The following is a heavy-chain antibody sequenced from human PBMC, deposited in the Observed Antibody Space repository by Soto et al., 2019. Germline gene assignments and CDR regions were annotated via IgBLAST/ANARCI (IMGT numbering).Heavy chain of an antibody. Sequence: NPSETLSLTCTVSGGSISKYYWSWSRQPPGKGLEWIGYIKYSGSTKYNPSLKSRVSISGDTSKNQFSLKLSSVTAADTAIYHCARDGDGRMTTNPFYYDGMDVWGQGTTVTVSS. CDR1: GGSISKYY. V-gene: IGHV4-59*01. J-gene: IGHJ6*02. D-gene: IGHD4-4*01. CDR2: IKYSGST. CDR3: ARDGDGRMTTNPFYYDGMDV.